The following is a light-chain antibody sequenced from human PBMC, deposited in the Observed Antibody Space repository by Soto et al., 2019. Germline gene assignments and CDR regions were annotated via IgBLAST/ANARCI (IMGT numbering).Light chain of an antibody. CDR2: VNSDGSH. CDR1: SGHSSYA. V-gene: IGLV4-69*01. Sequence: QLVLTQSPSVSASLGASVKLTCTLSSGHSSYAIAWHQQQPEKGPRYLMKVNSDGSHSKGNGIPDRFSGSSSGAERYLTISSLQSEDEADYYCQTWGTGIVLFGGGTKLTVL. J-gene: IGLJ2*01. CDR3: QTWGTGIVL.